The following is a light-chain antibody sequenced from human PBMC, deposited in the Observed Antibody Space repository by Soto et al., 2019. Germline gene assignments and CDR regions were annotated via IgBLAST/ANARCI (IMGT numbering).Light chain of an antibody. V-gene: IGKV3-15*01. Sequence: EIVLTQSPATLSVSPGERATLSCRASQSLSINLAWYQQTPGQAPRLLIYAASTRATDIPARFSGVGSGREFTITITSLQSEEFAFYDCQHYNNSPLFGQGTRLEIK. CDR3: QHYNNSPL. CDR2: AAS. CDR1: QSLSIN. J-gene: IGKJ5*01.